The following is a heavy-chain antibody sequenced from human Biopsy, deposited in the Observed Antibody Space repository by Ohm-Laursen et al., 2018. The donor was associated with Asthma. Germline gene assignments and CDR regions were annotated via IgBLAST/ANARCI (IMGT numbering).Heavy chain of an antibody. D-gene: IGHD6-19*01. Sequence: GSLRLSCAASGFTFGDYWMSWVRQVPGKGLEWVSVIYSGGTSDTADSVRGRFTISRDFYKNTLYLQMDSLRAEDTAVYYCARGDSSGWSHYYFDYWGQGTTVTVSS. V-gene: IGHV3-53*01. CDR2: IYSGGTS. J-gene: IGHJ4*02. CDR3: ARGDSSGWSHYYFDY. CDR1: GFTFGDYW.